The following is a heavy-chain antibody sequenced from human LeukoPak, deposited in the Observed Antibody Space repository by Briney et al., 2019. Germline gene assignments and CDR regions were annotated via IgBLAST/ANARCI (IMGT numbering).Heavy chain of an antibody. CDR1: GFTFSSYA. CDR2: ISGSGGST. V-gene: IGHV3-23*01. CDR3: ANWQYSSGWRGGY. Sequence: GGSLRLSCAASGFTFSSYAMSWVRQAPGKGLEWVSAISGSGGSTYYADSVKGRFTISRDNSKNTLYLQMNSLRAEDTAVYYCANWQYSSGWRGGYWGQGTLVTVSS. J-gene: IGHJ4*02. D-gene: IGHD6-19*01.